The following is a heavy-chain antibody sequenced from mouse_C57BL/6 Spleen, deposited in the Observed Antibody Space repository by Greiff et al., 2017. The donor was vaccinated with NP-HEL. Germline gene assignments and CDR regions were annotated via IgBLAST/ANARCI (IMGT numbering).Heavy chain of an antibody. CDR3: AKVITTVDAMDY. Sequence: QVQLKESGAELAKPGASVKLSCKASGYTFTSYWMHWVKQRPGQGLEWIGYINPSSGYTTYNQKFKDKATLTADKSSSTAYMQLSSLTYEDSAVYYCAKVITTVDAMDYWGQGTSVTVSS. CDR1: GYTFTSYW. V-gene: IGHV1-7*01. D-gene: IGHD1-1*01. CDR2: INPSSGYT. J-gene: IGHJ4*01.